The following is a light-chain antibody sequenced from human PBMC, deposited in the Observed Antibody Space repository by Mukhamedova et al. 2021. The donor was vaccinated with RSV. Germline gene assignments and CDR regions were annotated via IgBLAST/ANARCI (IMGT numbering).Light chain of an antibody. J-gene: IGKJ1*01. CDR3: QQYYRTPWT. V-gene: IGKV1-NL1*01. Sequence: WYQRRVHGQAPRVLLYTAFSLQSGVPSRFSGSGSGTDYTLTISSLQPEDFATYYCQQYYRTPWTFGQGTKVEI. CDR2: TAF.